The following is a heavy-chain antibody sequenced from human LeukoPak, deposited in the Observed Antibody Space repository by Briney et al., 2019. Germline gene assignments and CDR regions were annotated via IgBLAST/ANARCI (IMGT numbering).Heavy chain of an antibody. Sequence: ASVKVSCKASGGTFSSYAISWVRQAPGQGLEWMGGIIPIFGTANYAQKFQGRVTITADESTSTAYMELSSLRSEDTDVYYCASSMMPYYYYYYMDVWGKGTTVTISS. CDR3: ASSMMPYYYYYYMDV. CDR1: GGTFSSYA. V-gene: IGHV1-69*13. CDR2: IIPIFGTA. D-gene: IGHD2-2*01. J-gene: IGHJ6*03.